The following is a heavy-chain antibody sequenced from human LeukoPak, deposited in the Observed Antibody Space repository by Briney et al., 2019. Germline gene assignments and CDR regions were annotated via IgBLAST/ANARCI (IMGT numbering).Heavy chain of an antibody. J-gene: IGHJ4*02. V-gene: IGHV3-15*01. CDR1: GFTFSNAW. D-gene: IGHD3-3*01. CDR3: TTALPSRITIFGVVIRAGGFDY. CDR2: IKRKTDGRTT. Sequence: GGSLRLSCAASGFTFSNAWMSWGRQAPGKGLEWVGRIKRKTDGRTTDYAGPVKGRFTISTDDSNNTLYLQMHTLKTEHTAVYYCTTALPSRITIFGVVIRAGGFDYWGQGTLVTVSS.